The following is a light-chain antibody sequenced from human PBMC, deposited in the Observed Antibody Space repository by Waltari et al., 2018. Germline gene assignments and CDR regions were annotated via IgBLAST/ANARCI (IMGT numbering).Light chain of an antibody. Sequence: DIQVTQSPSSLSASVGDTVTITCRASQDISNWLTWYQQKPEKPPKSLFADASRLQNGVPSRFNGSGSGTDFTLTINSLQPEDSATYYCQQYNNYPPTFGPGTKVDVK. J-gene: IGKJ3*01. CDR3: QQYNNYPPT. CDR2: DAS. V-gene: IGKV1D-16*01. CDR1: QDISNW.